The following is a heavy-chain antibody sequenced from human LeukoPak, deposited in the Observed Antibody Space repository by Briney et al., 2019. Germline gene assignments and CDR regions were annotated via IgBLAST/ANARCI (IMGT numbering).Heavy chain of an antibody. CDR1: GGSISTYY. Sequence: GSLRLSCTVSGGSISTYYWSWIRQPPGKGLEWIGYIYYSGSTNYNPSLKSRVTTSVDTSKNQFSLKLSSVTAADTAVYYCARDTGTVVDYWGQGTLVTVSS. CDR3: ARDTGTVVDY. V-gene: IGHV4-59*01. D-gene: IGHD4-23*01. CDR2: IYYSGST. J-gene: IGHJ4*02.